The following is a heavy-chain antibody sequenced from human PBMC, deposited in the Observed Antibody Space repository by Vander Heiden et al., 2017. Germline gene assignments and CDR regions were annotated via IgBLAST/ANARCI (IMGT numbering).Heavy chain of an antibody. V-gene: IGHV3-30-3*01. CDR2: RSYDGSNK. CDR1: GFTFSSYA. J-gene: IGHJ4*02. D-gene: IGHD6-6*01. Sequence: QVQLVESGGGVVQPGRSLRLSCAASGFTFSSYAMHWVRQAPGKGLEWVAGRSYDGSNKYYADSVKGRFTISRDNSKNTLYLQMNSLRAEDTAVYYCARLAGGSSSTGVDYWGQGTLVTVSS. CDR3: ARLAGGSSSTGVDY.